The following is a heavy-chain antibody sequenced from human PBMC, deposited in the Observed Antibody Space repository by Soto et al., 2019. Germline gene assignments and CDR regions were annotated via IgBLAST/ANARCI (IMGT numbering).Heavy chain of an antibody. D-gene: IGHD5-12*01. CDR3: ARVSLVEMATSFDY. V-gene: IGHV4-31*03. J-gene: IGHJ4*02. CDR1: GGSISSGGYY. CDR2: IYYSGST. Sequence: QVQLQESGPGLVKPSQTLSLTCTVSGGSISSGGYYWSWIRQHPGKGLEYIGYIYYSGSTYYHPSLKSRVTISVDTSKNQFSLKLSSVTAADTAVYYCARVSLVEMATSFDYWGQGTLVTVSS.